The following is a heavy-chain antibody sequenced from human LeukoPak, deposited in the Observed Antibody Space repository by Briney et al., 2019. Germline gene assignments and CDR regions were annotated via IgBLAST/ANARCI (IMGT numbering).Heavy chain of an antibody. CDR3: ARADRLAKYSSSWYALGY. V-gene: IGHV1-24*01. D-gene: IGHD6-13*01. CDR1: GYTLTELS. J-gene: IGHJ4*02. Sequence: ASVKVSCKVSGYTLTELSMHWVRQAPGKGLEWMGGFDPEDGETIYAQKFQGRVTMTEDTSTDTAYMELSSLRSEDTAVYYCARADRLAKYSSSWYALGYWGQGTLVTVSS. CDR2: FDPEDGET.